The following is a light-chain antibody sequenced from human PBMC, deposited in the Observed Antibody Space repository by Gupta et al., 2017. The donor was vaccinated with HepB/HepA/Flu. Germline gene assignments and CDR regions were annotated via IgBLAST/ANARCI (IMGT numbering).Light chain of an antibody. J-gene: IGLJ2*01. CDR2: GKN. CDR3: NYRDSSGNHVV. CDR1: SLRSYY. V-gene: IGLV3-19*01. Sequence: SSELTQDPAVSVALGQTVRIPCQGDSLRSYYASWYQQKPGQAPVLVIYGKNNRPSGIPDRFSGSSSGNTASLTITGAQAEDEADYYCNYRDSSGNHVVFGGGTKLTVL.